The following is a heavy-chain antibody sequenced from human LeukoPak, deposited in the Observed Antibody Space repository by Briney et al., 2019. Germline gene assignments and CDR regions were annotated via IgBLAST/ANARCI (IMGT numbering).Heavy chain of an antibody. V-gene: IGHV4-4*07. D-gene: IGHD4-17*01. CDR1: GGSISSYY. CDR2: IYTSGST. J-gene: IGHJ3*02. CDR3: AREHHGTGDFDI. Sequence: LSETLSLTCTVSGGSISSYYWGWIRQPAGKGLEWIGRIYTSGSTNYNPSLKSRVTMSVDTSKNQFSLKPSSVTAADTAVYYCAREHHGTGDFDIWGQGTMLTVSS.